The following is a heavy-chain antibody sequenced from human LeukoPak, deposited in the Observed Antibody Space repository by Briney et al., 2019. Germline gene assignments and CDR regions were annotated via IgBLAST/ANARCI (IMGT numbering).Heavy chain of an antibody. CDR2: INPNSGGT. D-gene: IGHD3-10*01. V-gene: IGHV1-2*02. CDR3: ARVGLLWFGELFDY. Sequence: ASVKVSCKASGYTFTGYYMHWVRQAPGQGLEWMGWINPNSGGTNYAQKFQGRVTMTRDTSISTAYMELSRLRSDDTAVYYCARVGLLWFGELFDYWGPGTLVTVSS. J-gene: IGHJ4*02. CDR1: GYTFTGYY.